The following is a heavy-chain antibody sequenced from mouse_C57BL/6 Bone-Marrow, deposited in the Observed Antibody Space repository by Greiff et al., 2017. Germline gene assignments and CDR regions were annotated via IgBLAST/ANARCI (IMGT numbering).Heavy chain of an antibody. J-gene: IGHJ2*01. V-gene: IGHV1-19*01. CDR1: GYTFTDYY. D-gene: IGHD4-1*01. CDR3: ARRANWEDY. Sequence: VQLQQSGPVLVKPGASVKMSCKASGYTFTDYYMNWVKQSHGKSLEWIGVINPYNGGTSYNQKFKGKATLTVDKSSSTAYMELNSLTSEDSAVYYCARRANWEDYWGQGTTLTVSS. CDR2: INPYNGGT.